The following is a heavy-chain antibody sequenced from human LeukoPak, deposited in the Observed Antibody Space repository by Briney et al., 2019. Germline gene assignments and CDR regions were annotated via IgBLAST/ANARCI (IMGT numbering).Heavy chain of an antibody. Sequence: GGSLRLSCAASGFTFSSYAMSWVRQAPGKGLEWVSAISGSGGSTYYADSVKGRFTISRDNSRNTLYLQMNSLTEEDTGVYYCARAAAETGAFRDNWFDPWGQGTLVTVSS. CDR3: ARAAAETGAFRDNWFDP. V-gene: IGHV3-23*01. J-gene: IGHJ5*02. CDR2: ISGSGGST. CDR1: GFTFSSYA. D-gene: IGHD6-19*01.